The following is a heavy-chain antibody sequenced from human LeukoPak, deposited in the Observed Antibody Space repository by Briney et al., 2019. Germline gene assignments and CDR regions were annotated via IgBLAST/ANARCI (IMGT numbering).Heavy chain of an antibody. Sequence: ASVKVSCKVSGYTLTELSMHWVRQAPGKGLEWMGGFDPEDGETIYAQKFQGRVTMTEDTTTDTGYMELRRLRSEDTAVDYCATGFSGGYFGGRASLDYWGQGTLVTVPS. J-gene: IGHJ4*02. V-gene: IGHV1-24*01. CDR3: ATGFSGGYFGGRASLDY. CDR1: GYTLTELS. CDR2: FDPEDGET. D-gene: IGHD1-26*01.